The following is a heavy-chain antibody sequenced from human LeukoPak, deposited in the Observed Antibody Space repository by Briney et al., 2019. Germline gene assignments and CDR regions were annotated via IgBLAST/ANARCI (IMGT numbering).Heavy chain of an antibody. V-gene: IGHV1-8*01. CDR2: MNPNSGNT. Sequence: ASVEVSCKASGYTFTSYDINWVRQATGQGLEWMGWMNPNSGNTGYAQKFQGRVTITRNTSISTAYMELSSLRSEDTAVYYCARGDIVATIEPDYYYYYYMDVWGKGTTVTVSS. CDR3: ARGDIVATIEPDYYYYYYMDV. CDR1: GYTFTSYD. J-gene: IGHJ6*03. D-gene: IGHD5-12*01.